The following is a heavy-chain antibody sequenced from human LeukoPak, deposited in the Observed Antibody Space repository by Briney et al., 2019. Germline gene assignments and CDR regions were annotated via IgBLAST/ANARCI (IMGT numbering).Heavy chain of an antibody. CDR1: GYTFTNYA. V-gene: IGHV7-4-1*02. J-gene: IGHJ5*02. CDR3: ARRSEHSSGYQPTFDP. CDR2: INTNTGNP. Sequence: ASVKVSCKASGYTFTNYAMNWVRQAPGQGLEWMGWINTNTGNPTYAQGFTGRFVFSLVTSVSTAYLQISSLKAEDTAVYYCARRSEHSSGYQPTFDPWGQGTLVTVSS. D-gene: IGHD3-22*01.